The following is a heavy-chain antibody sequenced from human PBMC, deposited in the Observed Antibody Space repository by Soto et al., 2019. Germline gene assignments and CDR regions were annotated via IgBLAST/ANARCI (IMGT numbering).Heavy chain of an antibody. D-gene: IGHD2-15*01. J-gene: IGHJ4*02. Sequence: QVQLVESGGGLVKPGGSLRLSCAASGFTFSVNYMNWIRQSPGKGLEWISYISGSSHDTNYAISVKGRFTISRDNAKYSLYLEMTSLRDEGTAVYYCVRVARVAADWGQGTLVTVSS. CDR3: VRVARVAAD. V-gene: IGHV3-11*05. CDR2: ISGSSHDT. CDR1: GFTFSVNY.